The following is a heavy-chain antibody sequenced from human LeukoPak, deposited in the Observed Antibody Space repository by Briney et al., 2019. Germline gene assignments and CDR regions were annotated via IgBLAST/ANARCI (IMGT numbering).Heavy chain of an antibody. Sequence: SETLSLTCTVSGGSISSSSYYWGWIRQPPGKGLEWIGSIYYSGSTYYNPSLKSRVTISVDTSKNQFSLKLSSVTAADTAVYYCAGCSGGSCYDFDYWGQGTLVTVSS. CDR2: IYYSGST. J-gene: IGHJ4*02. D-gene: IGHD2-15*01. CDR1: GGSISSSSYY. CDR3: AGCSGGSCYDFDY. V-gene: IGHV4-39*07.